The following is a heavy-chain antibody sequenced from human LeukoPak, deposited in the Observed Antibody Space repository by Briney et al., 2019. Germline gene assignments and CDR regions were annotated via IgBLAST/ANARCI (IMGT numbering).Heavy chain of an antibody. J-gene: IGHJ4*02. CDR2: IIPIFGTA. CDR3: ARDHLHVDTAMAYFDY. D-gene: IGHD5-18*01. V-gene: IGHV1-69*01. CDR1: GGTFSSYA. Sequence: ASVKVSCKASGGTFSSYAISWVRQAPGQGLEWMGGIIPIFGTANYVQKFQGRVTITADESTSTAYMELSSLRSEDTAVYYCARDHLHVDTAMAYFDYWGQGTLVTVSS.